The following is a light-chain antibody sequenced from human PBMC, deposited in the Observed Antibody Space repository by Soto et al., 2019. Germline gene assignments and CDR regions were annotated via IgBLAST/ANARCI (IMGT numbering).Light chain of an antibody. J-gene: IGKJ4*01. CDR2: DAS. Sequence: EIVLTQSPGTLSLSPGERATLSCRASQSVSSNYLARYQQKPGQAPRLLIYDASSRATGIPDRFSGSGSGTDFTLTISRLEPEDSAVYSCQQYGSSPPLTFGGGTKVEVK. CDR1: QSVSSNY. V-gene: IGKV3-20*01. CDR3: QQYGSSPPLT.